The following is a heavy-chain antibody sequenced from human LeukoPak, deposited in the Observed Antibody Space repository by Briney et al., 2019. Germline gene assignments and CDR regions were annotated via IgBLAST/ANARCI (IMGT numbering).Heavy chain of an antibody. V-gene: IGHV5-51*01. D-gene: IGHD3-22*01. CDR3: AKFYYDSSGYYPYFDY. J-gene: IGHJ4*02. Sequence: GESLKISCKGSGYSFTSYWIGWVRQMPGKGLEWMGIIYPGDSDTRYSPSFQGQVTISADKSISTAYLRWSSLKASDTAMYYCAKFYYDSSGYYPYFDYWGQGTLVTVSS. CDR1: GYSFTSYW. CDR2: IYPGDSDT.